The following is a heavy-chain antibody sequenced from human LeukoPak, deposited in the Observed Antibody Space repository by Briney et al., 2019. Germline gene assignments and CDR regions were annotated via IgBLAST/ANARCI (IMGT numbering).Heavy chain of an antibody. CDR2: VKQDGSDK. Sequence: GGSLRLSCAVSGFTFSDYWMNWVRQAPGKGLEWVASVKQDGSDKSYVDSVKGRFTISRDNAKNSLYLQMSSLRVEDTAVYYCARDGTAAGLYFDLWGQGTLVTVSS. D-gene: IGHD6-13*01. CDR3: ARDGTAAGLYFDL. V-gene: IGHV3-7*01. CDR1: GFTFSDYW. J-gene: IGHJ4*01.